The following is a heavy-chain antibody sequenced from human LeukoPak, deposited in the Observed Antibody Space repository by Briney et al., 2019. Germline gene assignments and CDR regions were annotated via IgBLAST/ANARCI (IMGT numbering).Heavy chain of an antibody. J-gene: IGHJ4*02. D-gene: IGHD1-1*01. CDR1: GGSISSGSYY. Sequence: PSETLSLTCTVSGGSISSGSYYWSWIRQPPGTGLEWIGYIYYGGSTNYNPSLKSRVTISVDTSKSQFSLKLNSVTAADTAVHYCARLTRRSGNYFDSWGQGTLVTVSS. CDR3: ARLTRRSGNYFDS. CDR2: IYYGGST. V-gene: IGHV4-61*01.